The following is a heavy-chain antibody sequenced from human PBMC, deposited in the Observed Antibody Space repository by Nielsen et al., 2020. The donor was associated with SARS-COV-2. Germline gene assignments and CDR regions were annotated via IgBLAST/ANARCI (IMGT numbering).Heavy chain of an antibody. CDR1: EFRFTNYF. D-gene: IGHD1-14*01. Sequence: ASVKVSCKASEFRFTNYFINWVRQAPGQGLEWMAIINPSGNNTHSAQKFQGRVTVTRDTSTSTVYMELRSLTSDDTAVYYCARANNRFWPWAWFDPWGQGTLVTVSS. CDR3: ARANNRFWPWAWFDP. CDR2: INPSGNNT. J-gene: IGHJ5*02. V-gene: IGHV1-46*01.